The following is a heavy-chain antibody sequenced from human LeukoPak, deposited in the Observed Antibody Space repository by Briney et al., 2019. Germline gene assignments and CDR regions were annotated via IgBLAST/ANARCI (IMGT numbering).Heavy chain of an antibody. CDR1: GGTFSSYA. V-gene: IGHV1-69*11. Sequence: SVKVSCKASGGTFSSYAISWVRQAPGQGLEWMGRIIPILGTANYAQKFQGRVTITADESTSTAYMELSSLRSEDTAVYYCTSQAAAGTDFDYWGQGTLVTVSS. J-gene: IGHJ4*02. CDR3: TSQAAAGTDFDY. CDR2: IIPILGTA. D-gene: IGHD6-13*01.